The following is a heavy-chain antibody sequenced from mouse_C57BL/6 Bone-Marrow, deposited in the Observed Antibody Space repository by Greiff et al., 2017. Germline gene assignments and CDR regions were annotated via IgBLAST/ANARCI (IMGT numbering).Heavy chain of an antibody. D-gene: IGHD1-1*01. Sequence: QVQLKQSGAELARPGASVKMSCKASGYTFTSYTMHWVKQRPGQGLEWIGYINPSSGYTKYNQKFKDKATLTADKSSSTAYMQLSSLTSEDSAVYNCSPYYYGSSAWFAYWGQGTLVTVSA. J-gene: IGHJ3*01. CDR1: GYTFTSYT. CDR2: INPSSGYT. V-gene: IGHV1-4*01. CDR3: SPYYYGSSAWFAY.